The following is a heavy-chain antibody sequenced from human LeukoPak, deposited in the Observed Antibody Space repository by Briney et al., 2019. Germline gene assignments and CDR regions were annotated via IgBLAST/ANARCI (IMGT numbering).Heavy chain of an antibody. CDR3: ARDLVWVVVVPAANLDS. D-gene: IGHD2-2*01. J-gene: IGHJ4*02. Sequence: GGSLRLSCAASGFTFNSYAMHWVRQAPGKGLEWVAVMSYDGTNKYYADSVKGRFTMSRDNSKNTLYLQMNSLRAEDTAVYYCARDLVWVVVVPAANLDSWGQGTLVTVSS. CDR1: GFTFNSYA. V-gene: IGHV3-30-3*01. CDR2: MSYDGTNK.